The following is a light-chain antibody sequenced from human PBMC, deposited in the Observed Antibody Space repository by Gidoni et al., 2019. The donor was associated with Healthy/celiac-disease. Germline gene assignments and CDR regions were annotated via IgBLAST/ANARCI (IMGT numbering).Light chain of an antibody. J-gene: IGKJ4*01. CDR2: WAS. Sequence: ILMTQSPHSLAGSLGERATINCKSSQSVLYSSNNKNYLAWYQQKPGQPPKLLIYWASTRESGVPDRFSGSGSGTDFTLTISSLQAEDVAVYYCQQYYSTLLTFGGGTKVEIK. CDR1: QSVLYSSNNKNY. V-gene: IGKV4-1*01. CDR3: QQYYSTLLT.